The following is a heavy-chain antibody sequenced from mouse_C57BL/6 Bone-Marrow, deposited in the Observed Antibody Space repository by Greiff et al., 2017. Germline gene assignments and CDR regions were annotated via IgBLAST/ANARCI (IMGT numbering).Heavy chain of an antibody. V-gene: IGHV2-2*01. CDR1: GFSLTSYG. J-gene: IGHJ4*01. D-gene: IGHD1-1*01. CDR3: ARKDITTVVATDYAMDY. Sequence: QVQLQQSGPGLVQPSQSLSITCTVSGFSLTSYGVHWVRQSPGKGLEWLGVIWSGGSTDYNAAFISRLSISKDNSKSQVFFKMNGLQADDTAIYYCARKDITTVVATDYAMDYWGQGTSVTVSS. CDR2: IWSGGST.